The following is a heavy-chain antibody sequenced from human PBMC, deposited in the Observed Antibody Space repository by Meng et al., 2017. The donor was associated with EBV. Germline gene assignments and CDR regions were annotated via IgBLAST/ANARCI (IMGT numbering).Heavy chain of an antibody. CDR1: WSLYTTYV. CDR2: MKPISGIT. CDR3: ARGVGTIFGVVIKNWFDP. D-gene: IGHD3-3*01. Sequence: VRRVHAAAGVNKPEASVKLSCKASWSLYTTYVLNRVRQATGQELECIGWMKPISGITGYAQKFQGRVTMTRNTSISTAYMELSSLRSEDTAVYYCARGVGTIFGVVIKNWFDPWGQGTLVTVSS. V-gene: IGHV1-8*01. J-gene: IGHJ5*02.